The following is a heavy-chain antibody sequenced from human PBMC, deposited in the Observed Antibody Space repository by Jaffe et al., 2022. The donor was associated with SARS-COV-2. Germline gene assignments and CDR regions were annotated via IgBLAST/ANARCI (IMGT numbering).Heavy chain of an antibody. CDR3: AKGSATYYYDSSHPGDDAFDI. CDR2: ISWNSGSI. D-gene: IGHD3-22*01. V-gene: IGHV3-9*01. J-gene: IGHJ3*02. Sequence: EVQLVESGGGLVQPGRSLRLSCAASGFTFDDYAMHWVRQAPGKGLEWVSGISWNSGSIGYADSVKGRFTISRDNAKNSLYLQMNSLRAEDTALYYCAKGSATYYYDSSHPGDDAFDIWGQGTMVTVSS. CDR1: GFTFDDYA.